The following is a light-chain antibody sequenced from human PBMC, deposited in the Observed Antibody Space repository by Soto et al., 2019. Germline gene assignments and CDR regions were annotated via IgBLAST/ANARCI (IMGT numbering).Light chain of an antibody. CDR2: DVS. V-gene: IGLV2-14*01. CDR3: SSYTSSSTL. CDR1: SSDVGDYNY. J-gene: IGLJ1*01. Sequence: QSALTQPASVSGSPGQSITISCTRCSSDVGDYNYVSWYQQHPGKAPKLMLYDVSNRPSGISNRFSGSKSGNTASLTISGLQAEGEADYYCSSYTSSSTLFGTGTKLTVL.